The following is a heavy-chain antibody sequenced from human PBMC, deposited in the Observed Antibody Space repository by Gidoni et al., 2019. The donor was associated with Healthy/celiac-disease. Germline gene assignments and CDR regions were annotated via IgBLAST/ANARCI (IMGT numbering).Heavy chain of an antibody. CDR2: ISSNGGST. CDR3: VKPVGRYYYDSSGYAD. V-gene: IGHV3-64D*09. CDR1: GFTFSSHA. Sequence: EVQLVESGGGVVQPGGSLRLSCSASGFTFSSHATHWVRQAPGKGLEYVSAISSNGGSTYYADSVKGRFTISRDNSKNTLYLQMSSLRAEDTAVYYCVKPVGRYYYDSSGYADWGQGTLVTVSS. D-gene: IGHD3-22*01. J-gene: IGHJ4*02.